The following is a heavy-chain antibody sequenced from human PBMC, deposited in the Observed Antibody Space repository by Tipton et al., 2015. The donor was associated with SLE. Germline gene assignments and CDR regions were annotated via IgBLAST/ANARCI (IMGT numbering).Heavy chain of an antibody. CDR3: AREVVPANFDY. V-gene: IGHV3-23*01. CDR1: GFTFSSSA. D-gene: IGHD2-2*01. Sequence: GSLRLSCAASGFTFSSSAMNWVRQAPGKGLEWVSAISGSGGSAYYADSVKGRFTISRDNSKSTLYLQMNSLRAEDTAVYFCAREVVPANFDYWGQGTLLTVSS. CDR2: ISGSGGSA. J-gene: IGHJ4*02.